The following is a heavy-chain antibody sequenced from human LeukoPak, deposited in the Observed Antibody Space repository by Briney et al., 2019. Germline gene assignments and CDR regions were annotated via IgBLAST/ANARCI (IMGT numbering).Heavy chain of an antibody. V-gene: IGHV3-48*03. CDR2: IGTSGSTI. CDR3: ASVEATVTHYFDY. CDR1: GFTFSNYE. D-gene: IGHD4-17*01. Sequence: GGSLRLSCAASGFTFSNYEMNWVRQAPGKGLEWVSYIGTSGSTIHYADSVKGRFTISRDNAKKSLYLQMNSLRAEDTAVYYCASVEATVTHYFDYWGQGTLVTVSS. J-gene: IGHJ4*02.